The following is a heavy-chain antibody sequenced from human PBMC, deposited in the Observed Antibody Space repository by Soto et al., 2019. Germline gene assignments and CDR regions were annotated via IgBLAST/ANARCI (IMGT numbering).Heavy chain of an antibody. D-gene: IGHD6-19*01. V-gene: IGHV4-4*02. CDR3: ARVFSSGSGWMYYFDF. CDR1: SDSIAGENW. CDR2: VFHTGGT. Sequence: QVQLQESGPGLVKPSETLSLTCTVSSDSIAGENWWSWVRQPPGLGLEWIGEVFHTGGTNYNPSLKSRVTMKVDKSKTQFSLKLISATAADTAVYYCARVFSSGSGWMYYFDFWGQGTLVSVSS. J-gene: IGHJ4*02.